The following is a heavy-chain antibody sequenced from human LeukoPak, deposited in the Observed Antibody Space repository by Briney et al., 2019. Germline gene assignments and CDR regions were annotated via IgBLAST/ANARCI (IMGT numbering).Heavy chain of an antibody. CDR2: IYYSGST. J-gene: IGHJ4*02. Sequence: PSETLSLTCTVSGGSISSYYWNWIRQPPGKGLEWIGYIYYSGSTNYNPSLKSRVTISVDTSKNQFSLKLSSVTAADTAVYYCARESPYCDSSGYDHWGQGTLVTVSS. D-gene: IGHD3-22*01. CDR3: ARESPYCDSSGYDH. CDR1: GGSISSYY. V-gene: IGHV4-59*01.